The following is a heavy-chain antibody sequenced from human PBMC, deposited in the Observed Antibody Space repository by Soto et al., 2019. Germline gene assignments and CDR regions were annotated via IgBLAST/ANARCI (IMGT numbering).Heavy chain of an antibody. Sequence: KQSQTLSLTCAISGDSVSSNSAAWNWIRQSPSRGLEWLGRTYYRSKWYNDYAVSVKSRMTINPDTSKNQFSLQLNSVTPEDTAVYYCARDYGDYLDNYFDYWGQGTLVTVSS. D-gene: IGHD4-17*01. CDR1: GDSVSSNSAA. V-gene: IGHV6-1*01. CDR3: ARDYGDYLDNYFDY. J-gene: IGHJ4*02. CDR2: TYYRSKWYN.